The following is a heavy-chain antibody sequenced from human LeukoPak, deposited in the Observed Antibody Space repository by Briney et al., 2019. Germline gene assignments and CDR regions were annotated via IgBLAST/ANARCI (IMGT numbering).Heavy chain of an antibody. V-gene: IGHV1-69*01. CDR1: GGTFSSYA. J-gene: IGHJ5*02. D-gene: IGHD3-3*02. CDR3: AAVLAAVAP. CDR2: IIPIFGTA. Sequence: SVKVSFKASGGTFSSYAISWVRQAPGQGLEWMGGIIPIFGTANYAQKFQGRVTITADESTSAAYMELSSLRPEDTAVYYCAAVLAAVAPWGQGTLVTVSS.